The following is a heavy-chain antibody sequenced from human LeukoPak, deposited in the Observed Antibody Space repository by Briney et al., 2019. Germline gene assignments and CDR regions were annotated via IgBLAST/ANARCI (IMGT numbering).Heavy chain of an antibody. V-gene: IGHV1-69*06. J-gene: IGHJ5*02. CDR3: ARDSWYSGYDRGDWFDP. CDR2: IIPIFGTA. CDR1: GGTFSSYA. D-gene: IGHD5-12*01. Sequence: ASVKVSCKASGGTFSSYAISWVRQAPGQGLEWMGRIIPIFGTANYAQKFQGRVTITADKSTSTAYMELNSLRAEDTAVYYCARDSWYSGYDRGDWFDPWGQGTLVTVSS.